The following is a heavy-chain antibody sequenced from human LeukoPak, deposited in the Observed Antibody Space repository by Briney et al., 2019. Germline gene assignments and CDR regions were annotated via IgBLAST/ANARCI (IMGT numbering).Heavy chain of an antibody. CDR3: ARVGYSGSRGYYYYYMDV. CDR1: GYTFTSYG. Sequence: ASVTVSFKASGYTFTSYGISWVRQAPGQGLEWMGWISAYNGNTNYAQKLQGRVTMTTDTSTSTAYMELRSLRSDDTAVYYCARVGYSGSRGYYYYYMDVWGKGTTVTVSS. J-gene: IGHJ6*03. V-gene: IGHV1-18*01. CDR2: ISAYNGNT. D-gene: IGHD5-12*01.